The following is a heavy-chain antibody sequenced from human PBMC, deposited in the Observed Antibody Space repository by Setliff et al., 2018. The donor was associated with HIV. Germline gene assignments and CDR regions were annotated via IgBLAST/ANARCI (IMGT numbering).Heavy chain of an antibody. CDR2: IHYDERT. D-gene: IGHD4-17*01. J-gene: IGHJ4*02. V-gene: IGHV4-39*01. Sequence: SETLSLTCTVSGDSASNSRYYWAWIRQPPGKGLEYIGSIHYDERTYYNPSLKSRVTISLDTSKNQFSLNLTSVTAADTAVYYCARYSTLTTNFDYWGQGTLVTVSS. CDR1: GDSASNSRYY. CDR3: ARYSTLTTNFDY.